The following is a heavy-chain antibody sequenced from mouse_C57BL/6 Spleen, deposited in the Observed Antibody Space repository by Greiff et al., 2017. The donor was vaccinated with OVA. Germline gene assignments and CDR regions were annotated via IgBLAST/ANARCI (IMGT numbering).Heavy chain of an antibody. Sequence: QVQLQQSGAELVKPGASVKISCKASGYAFSSYWMNWVKQRPGKGLEWIGQIYPGDGDTNYNGKFKGKATLTADKSSSTAYMQLSSLTFEDSAVYFCARRGTTVDFDYWGQGTTLTVSS. V-gene: IGHV1-80*01. J-gene: IGHJ2*01. CDR3: ARRGTTVDFDY. CDR1: GYAFSSYW. CDR2: IYPGDGDT. D-gene: IGHD1-1*01.